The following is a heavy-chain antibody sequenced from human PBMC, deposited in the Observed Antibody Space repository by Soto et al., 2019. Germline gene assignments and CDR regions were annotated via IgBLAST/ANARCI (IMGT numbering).Heavy chain of an antibody. CDR1: GGSISSSSYY. Sequence: SETLSLTCTVSGGSISSSSYYWGWIRQPPGKGLEWIGSIYYSGSTYYNPSLKSRVTISVDTSKNQFSLKLSSVTAADTAVYYCASHHYGDDFDYWGQGTLVTVSS. V-gene: IGHV4-39*01. CDR3: ASHHYGDDFDY. D-gene: IGHD4-17*01. CDR2: IYYSGST. J-gene: IGHJ4*02.